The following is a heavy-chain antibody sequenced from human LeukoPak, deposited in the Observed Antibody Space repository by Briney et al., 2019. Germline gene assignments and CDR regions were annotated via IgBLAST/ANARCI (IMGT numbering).Heavy chain of an antibody. CDR1: GFTFSSYA. V-gene: IGHV3-23*01. CDR3: AKVPGVRGYYYYGMDV. CDR2: ISGSGGST. Sequence: GGSLRLSCAASGFTFSSYAMSWVRQALGKGLEWVSAISGSGGSTYYADSVKGRFTISRDNSKNTLYLQMNSLRAEDTAVYYCAKVPGVRGYYYYGMDVWGQGTTVTVSS. D-gene: IGHD3-10*01. J-gene: IGHJ6*02.